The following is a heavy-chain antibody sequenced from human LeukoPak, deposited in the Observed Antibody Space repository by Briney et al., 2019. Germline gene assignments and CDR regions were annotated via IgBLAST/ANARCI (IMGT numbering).Heavy chain of an antibody. Sequence: SETLSLTCAVSGGSISSGNWWSWVRQPPGKGLEWIGEILHSGSTNYNPSLKSRLTISVDTSKNQFSLKLTSVTAADTAVYYCARRKVYAMRSNAFDIWGQGTMVTVSS. CDR3: ARRKVYAMRSNAFDI. CDR1: GGSISSGNW. V-gene: IGHV4-4*02. J-gene: IGHJ3*02. CDR2: ILHSGST. D-gene: IGHD2-8*01.